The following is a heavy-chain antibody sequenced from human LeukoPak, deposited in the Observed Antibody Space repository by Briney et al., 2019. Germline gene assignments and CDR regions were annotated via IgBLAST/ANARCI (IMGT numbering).Heavy chain of an antibody. V-gene: IGHV3-23*01. CDR2: SGSTT. CDR1: GFIFSNYA. Sequence: GGSLRLSCAASGFIFSNYAMTWVRQAPGKGLEWVSSSGSTTDYSDSVKGRFTISRDNSKDTLYLQMNSLRADDTAVYYCTRDSSYGDYSTAFDYWGQGALVTVSS. CDR3: TRDSSYGDYSTAFDY. D-gene: IGHD4-17*01. J-gene: IGHJ4*02.